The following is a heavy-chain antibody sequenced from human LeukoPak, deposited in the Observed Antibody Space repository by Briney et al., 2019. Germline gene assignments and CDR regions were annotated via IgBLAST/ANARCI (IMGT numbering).Heavy chain of an antibody. CDR1: GGSISSGGYS. CDR3: ARDSRGYGDYVVY. Sequence: SETLSLTCAVSGGSISSGGYSWSWIRQPPGKGLEWIGYIYHSGSTYYNPSLKSRVTISVDRSKNQFSLKLSSVTAADTAVYYCARDSRGYGDYVVYWGQGTLVTVSS. CDR2: IYHSGST. D-gene: IGHD4-17*01. J-gene: IGHJ4*02. V-gene: IGHV4-30-2*01.